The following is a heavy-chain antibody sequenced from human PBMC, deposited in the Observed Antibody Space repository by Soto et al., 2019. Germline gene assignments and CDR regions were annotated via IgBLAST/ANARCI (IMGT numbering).Heavy chain of an antibody. J-gene: IGHJ3*01. CDR3: AREKDWGSSAKHAFDV. CDR2: IYYSGST. D-gene: IGHD3-16*01. CDR1: GGSISSYY. V-gene: IGHV4-59*01. Sequence: SETLSLTCTVSGGSISSYYWSWIRQPPGKGLEWIGYIYYSGSTNYNPSLKSRVTISLDTSKNQFSLKLDSVTAADTAVYYCAREKDWGSSAKHAFDVWGQGTMVTVSS.